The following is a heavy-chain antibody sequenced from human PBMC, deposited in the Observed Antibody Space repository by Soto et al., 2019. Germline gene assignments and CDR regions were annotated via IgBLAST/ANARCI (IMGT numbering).Heavy chain of an antibody. CDR3: AKGRDEFDA. J-gene: IGHJ5*01. CDR2: INHSGNT. V-gene: IGHV4-34*01. Sequence: SATLSLTCAVYGASLSDNYCNWLRQPPGKGLEWIGEINHSGNTNNNPSLRSRVTISIATTKKQSSLNLSSVSPADTADYYCAKGRDEFDAWAHGTPVTVSS. CDR1: GASLSDNY.